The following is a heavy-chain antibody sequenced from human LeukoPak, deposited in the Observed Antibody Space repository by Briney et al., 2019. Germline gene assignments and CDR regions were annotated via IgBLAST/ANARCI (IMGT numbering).Heavy chain of an antibody. D-gene: IGHD3-3*01. CDR1: GGSISSYY. CDR2: IYYCGST. V-gene: IGHV4-59*08. Sequence: PSETLSLTCTVSGGSISSYYWSWIRQPPGKGLEWLGYIYYCGSTYYNPSLKSRVTISVDTSKNQFSLKLSSVTAADTAVYYCARALPGVVTNWFDPWGQGTLVTVSS. J-gene: IGHJ5*02. CDR3: ARALPGVVTNWFDP.